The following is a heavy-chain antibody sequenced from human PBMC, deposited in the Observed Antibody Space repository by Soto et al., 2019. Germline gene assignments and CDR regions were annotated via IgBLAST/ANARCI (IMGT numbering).Heavy chain of an antibody. Sequence: VQLLESGGGLVQPGGSLRLACEVSGFTFSSYAMSWVRQAPGKGLEWVAATSGTGVSAQYADSVKGRFTISRDNSKNTLNLQMDSLRAEDTAVYYCAKPRLVAGLIKYVDFANWGQGTLVTVSS. CDR2: TSGTGVSA. CDR1: GFTFSSYA. V-gene: IGHV3-23*01. J-gene: IGHJ4*02. D-gene: IGHD6-19*01. CDR3: AKPRLVAGLIKYVDFAN.